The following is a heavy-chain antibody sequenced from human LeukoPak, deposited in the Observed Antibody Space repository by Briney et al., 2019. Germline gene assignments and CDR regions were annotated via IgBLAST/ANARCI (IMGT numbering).Heavy chain of an antibody. CDR3: ARLRTWVAVPVPFDY. V-gene: IGHV3-7*01. CDR1: GFTLSSYW. Sequence: PGGSLRLSCAASGFTLSSYWMTWVRQAPGKGLEWVANIKQDGSETYYVDSVKGRSTISRDNAKNSLYLQMNSLRAGDTAVYYCARLRTWVAVPVPFDYWGQGTLVTVSS. CDR2: IKQDGSET. D-gene: IGHD6-19*01. J-gene: IGHJ4*02.